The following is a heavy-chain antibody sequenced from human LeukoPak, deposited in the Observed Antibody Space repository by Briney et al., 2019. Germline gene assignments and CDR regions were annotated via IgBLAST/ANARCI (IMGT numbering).Heavy chain of an antibody. D-gene: IGHD5-18*01. J-gene: IGHJ5*02. V-gene: IGHV3-23*01. Sequence: PGGTLRLSCAASGFTFNNYGMSWVRQAPGKGLEWVSAISGSGGSTYYGDSVKGRFTISRDNSKNTLYLQMSSLRAEDTAVYYCAAVDVDTAFPWGQGTLVTVSS. CDR1: GFTFNNYG. CDR2: ISGSGGST. CDR3: AAVDVDTAFP.